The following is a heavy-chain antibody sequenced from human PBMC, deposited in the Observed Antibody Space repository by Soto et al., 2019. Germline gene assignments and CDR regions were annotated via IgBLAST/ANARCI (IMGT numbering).Heavy chain of an antibody. D-gene: IGHD3-10*01. V-gene: IGHV4-30-2*01. CDR3: ARGGITMVRGVGAFDI. CDR2: IYHSGST. CDR1: GGSISSGGYS. Sequence: SETLSLTCAVSGGSISSGGYSWSWIRQPPGKGLEWIGYIYHSGSTYYNPSLKSRVTISVDRSKNQFSLKLSSVTAADTAVYYCARGGITMVRGVGAFDIWGQGTMVTVPS. J-gene: IGHJ3*02.